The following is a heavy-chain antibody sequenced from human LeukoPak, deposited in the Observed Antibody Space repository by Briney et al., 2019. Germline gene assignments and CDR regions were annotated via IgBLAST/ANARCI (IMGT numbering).Heavy chain of an antibody. J-gene: IGHJ4*02. CDR1: GGSISSYY. D-gene: IGHD5-24*01. CDR2: IYNSGST. CDR3: ARRRGDGYSDY. V-gene: IGHV4-59*08. Sequence: ASETLSLTCTVSGGSISSYYWSCIRQPPGKGLEWIGYIYNSGSTNYNPSLKSRVTISLDTSKNQFSRRLSSVTAADTAVYYCARRRGDGYSDYWGQGTLVTVSS.